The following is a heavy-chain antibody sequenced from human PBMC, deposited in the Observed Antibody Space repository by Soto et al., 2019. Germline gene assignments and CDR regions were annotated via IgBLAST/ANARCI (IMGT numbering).Heavy chain of an antibody. D-gene: IGHD5-18*01. Sequence: GGSLRLSCAASGFPVSINYMSLVRQSPGKGLEWVSFIYIGGSTYYADSVKGRFTISRDNSKNTLYLQMNSLRAEDTAVYYCARISYSYGTYYHYYYGMDVWGQGTTFPVS. V-gene: IGHV3-53*01. CDR3: ARISYSYGTYYHYYYGMDV. CDR2: IYIGGST. CDR1: GFPVSINY. J-gene: IGHJ6*02.